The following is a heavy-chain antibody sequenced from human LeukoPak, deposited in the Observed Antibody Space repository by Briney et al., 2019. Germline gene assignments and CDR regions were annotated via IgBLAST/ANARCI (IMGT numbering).Heavy chain of an antibody. V-gene: IGHV3-53*01. J-gene: IGHJ4*02. D-gene: IGHD3-22*01. CDR2: IYSGGST. Sequence: PGGSLRLSCAASGFTVSSNYMSWVRQAPGKGLEWVSDIYSGGSTYYADSVKGRFTISRDNSKNTLYLQMNSLRAEDTAVYYCASVYYDSSGYYDYWGQGTLVTVSS. CDR3: ASVYYDSSGYYDY. CDR1: GFTVSSNY.